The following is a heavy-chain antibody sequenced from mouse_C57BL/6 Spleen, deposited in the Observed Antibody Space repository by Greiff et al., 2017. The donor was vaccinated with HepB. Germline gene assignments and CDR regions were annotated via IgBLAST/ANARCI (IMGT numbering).Heavy chain of an antibody. D-gene: IGHD2-1*01. V-gene: IGHV1-50*01. CDR1: GYTFTSYW. CDR2: IDPSDSYT. Sequence: VKLQQPGAELVKPGASVKLSCKASGYTFTSYWMQWVKQRPGQGLEWIGEIDPSDSYTNYNQKFKGKATLTVDTSSSTAYMQLSSLTSEDSAVYYCARGGNGYYFDYWGQGTTLTVSS. CDR3: ARGGNGYYFDY. J-gene: IGHJ2*01.